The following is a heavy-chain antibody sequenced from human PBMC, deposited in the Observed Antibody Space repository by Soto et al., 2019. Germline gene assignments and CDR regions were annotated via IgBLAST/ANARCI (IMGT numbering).Heavy chain of an antibody. V-gene: IGHV3-33*01. J-gene: IGHJ4*02. CDR3: AREVSGGFHFDY. Sequence: GGSLRLSCGASGFTFSTYGMHWVRQAPGKVLEWVAVTWSDGNNKYYADSVKGRFTISRDNSKNTLYLQMNSLRAEDTAVYYCAREVSGGFHFDYWGQGTLVTVSS. D-gene: IGHD2-8*02. CDR1: GFTFSTYG. CDR2: TWSDGNNK.